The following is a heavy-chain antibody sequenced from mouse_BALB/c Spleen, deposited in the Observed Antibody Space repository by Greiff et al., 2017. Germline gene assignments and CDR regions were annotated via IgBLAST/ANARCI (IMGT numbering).Heavy chain of an antibody. D-gene: IGHD2-4*01. V-gene: IGHV3-8*02. J-gene: IGHJ4*01. CDR3: ARAYDYDGYYYAMDY. CDR1: GDSITSGY. CDR2: ISYSGST. Sequence: EVQLQESGPSLVKPSQTLSLTCSVTGDSITSGYWNWIRKFPGNKLEYMGYISYSGSTYYNPSLKSRISITRDTSKNQYYLQLNSVTTEDTATYYCARAYDYDGYYYAMDYWGQGTSVTVSS.